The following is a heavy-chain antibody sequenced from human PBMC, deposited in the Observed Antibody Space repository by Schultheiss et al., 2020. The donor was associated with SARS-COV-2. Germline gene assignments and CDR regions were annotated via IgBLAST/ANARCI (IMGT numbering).Heavy chain of an antibody. V-gene: IGHV3-23*01. Sequence: GESLKISCAASGFTFSSYAMSWVRQAPGKGLEWVSAISGSGGSTYYADSVKGRFTISRDNSKNTLYLQMNSLRAEDTAVYYCARDLGCDYWGQGTLVTVSS. CDR3: ARDLGCDY. J-gene: IGHJ4*02. CDR1: GFTFSSYA. D-gene: IGHD6-19*01. CDR2: ISGSGGST.